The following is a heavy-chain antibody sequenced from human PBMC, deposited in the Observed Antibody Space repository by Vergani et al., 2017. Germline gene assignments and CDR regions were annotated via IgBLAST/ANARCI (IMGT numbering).Heavy chain of an antibody. Sequence: QVQLQESGPGLVKPSQTLSLTCTVSGGSISSGSYYWSWIRQPAGKGLEWIGRIYTSGSTNYNPSLKSRVTISVDTSKNQFSLKLSSVTAADPAVYYCAREERPYGGYGAHFDYWGQGTLVTVSS. V-gene: IGHV4-61*02. CDR2: IYTSGST. D-gene: IGHD5-12*01. CDR3: AREERPYGGYGAHFDY. J-gene: IGHJ4*02. CDR1: GGSISSGSYY.